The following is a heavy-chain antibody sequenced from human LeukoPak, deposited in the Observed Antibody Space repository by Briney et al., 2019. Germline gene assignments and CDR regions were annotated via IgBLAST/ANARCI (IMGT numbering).Heavy chain of an antibody. Sequence: ASVKVSCKASGYTFTSYGISWVRQAPGQGLAWMEWISAYNGNTNYAQKLQGRVTMTTDTSTSTAYMELRSMRSDDTAVYYCARADSSGWLYYFDYWGQGTLVTVSS. CDR3: ARADSSGWLYYFDY. CDR1: GYTFTSYG. D-gene: IGHD6-19*01. J-gene: IGHJ4*02. CDR2: ISAYNGNT. V-gene: IGHV1-18*01.